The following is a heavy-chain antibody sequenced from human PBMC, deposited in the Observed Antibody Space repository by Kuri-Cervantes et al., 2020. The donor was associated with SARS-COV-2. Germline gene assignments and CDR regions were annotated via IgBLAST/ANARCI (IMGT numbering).Heavy chain of an antibody. J-gene: IGHJ4*02. Sequence: LSLTCAASGFTFSRYAMHWVRQAPGKGLEWVAVISYDGSNKDYTASGKGRFTISRDNSKNTLYLQMNSLRAEDTAVYYCAKDLGIVVVISASIDYWGQGTLVTVYS. V-gene: IGHV3-30-3*01. CDR3: AKDLGIVVVISASIDY. CDR1: GFTFSRYA. CDR2: ISYDGSNK. D-gene: IGHD3-22*01.